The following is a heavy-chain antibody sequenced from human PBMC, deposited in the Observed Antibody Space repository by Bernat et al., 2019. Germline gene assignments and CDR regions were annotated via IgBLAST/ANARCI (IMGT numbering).Heavy chain of an antibody. D-gene: IGHD5-18*01. Sequence: QVQLVQSGAEVKKPGSSVKVSCKASGGTFSSYAISWVRQAPGQGLDWMGGIIPIFGTANYAQKFQGRVTITADKSTSTAYMELSSLRSEDTAVYYCARGGKQLSPYYYYMDVWGKGTTVTVSS. J-gene: IGHJ6*03. V-gene: IGHV1-69*06. CDR1: GGTFSSYA. CDR2: IIPIFGTA. CDR3: ARGGKQLSPYYYYMDV.